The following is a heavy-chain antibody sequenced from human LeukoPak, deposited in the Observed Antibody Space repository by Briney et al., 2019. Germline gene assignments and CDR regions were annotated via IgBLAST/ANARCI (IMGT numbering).Heavy chain of an antibody. CDR2: IYYSGST. CDR1: GGSISSYY. J-gene: IGHJ4*02. V-gene: IGHV4-59*01. Sequence: SETLSLTCTVSGGSISSYYWSWIRQPPGKGLEWIGYIYYSGSTNYNPSLKSRVTISVDTSKNQFSLKLSSVTAADTAVYYCARVRLYGTLPLFDYWGQGTLVTVSS. CDR3: ARVRLYGTLPLFDY. D-gene: IGHD4-17*01.